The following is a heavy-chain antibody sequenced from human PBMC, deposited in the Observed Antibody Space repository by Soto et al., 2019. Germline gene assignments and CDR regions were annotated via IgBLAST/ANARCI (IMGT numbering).Heavy chain of an antibody. CDR1: GDSVSSGGNY. J-gene: IGHJ6*02. Sequence: SETLSLTCTVSGDSVSSGGNYWSWIRQPPGEGLEWIAYIHYSGSVNYNPSLKSRVTISVDTSKNQFSLKLRSVTAADTAVYYCAREDSTEGGMDVWGQGTTVTVSS. D-gene: IGHD4-17*01. CDR2: IHYSGSV. CDR3: AREDSTEGGMDV. V-gene: IGHV4-61*08.